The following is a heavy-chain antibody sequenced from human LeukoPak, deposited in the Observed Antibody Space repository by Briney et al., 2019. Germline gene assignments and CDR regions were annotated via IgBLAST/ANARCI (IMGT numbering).Heavy chain of an antibody. J-gene: IGHJ4*02. CDR3: ANRGYQYYFDY. Sequence: GGSLRLSCVASGFTLRSYAMSWVRQAPGKGREWVSAIIGSGGSTSYADSVKGRFTISRDNSKNTLYLQMNSLRAEDTAVYYCANRGYQYYFDYWGQGTLVTVSS. V-gene: IGHV3-23*01. CDR1: GFTLRSYA. D-gene: IGHD3-22*01. CDR2: IIGSGGST.